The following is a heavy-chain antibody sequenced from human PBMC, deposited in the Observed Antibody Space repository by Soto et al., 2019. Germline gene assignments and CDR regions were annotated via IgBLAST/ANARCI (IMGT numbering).Heavy chain of an antibody. CDR1: GFTFSSYG. CDR3: AKGRSYYYYYGVDV. J-gene: IGHJ6*02. V-gene: IGHV3-30*18. CDR2: ISPDGSNK. Sequence: PGGSLRLSCAASGFTFSSYGMHWVRQAPGKGLEWVAVISPDGSNKDYADSVKGRFTISRDNSKSTLYLQMNSLRAEDTALYYCAKGRSYYYYYGVDVCGQGTTVSVSS.